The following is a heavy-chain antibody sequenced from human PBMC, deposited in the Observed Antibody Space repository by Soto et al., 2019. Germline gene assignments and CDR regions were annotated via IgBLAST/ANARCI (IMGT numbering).Heavy chain of an antibody. D-gene: IGHD2-15*01. V-gene: IGHV3-21*01. J-gene: IGHJ3*02. Sequence: GGSLRLSCAASGFTFSSYSVNWVRQAPGKGLEWVSSISSSSSYIYYADSVKGRFTISRDNAKNSLYLQMNSLRAEDTAVYYCARVGGVCSGGSCYSGAFDIWGQGTMVTVS. CDR3: ARVGGVCSGGSCYSGAFDI. CDR1: GFTFSSYS. CDR2: ISSSSSYI.